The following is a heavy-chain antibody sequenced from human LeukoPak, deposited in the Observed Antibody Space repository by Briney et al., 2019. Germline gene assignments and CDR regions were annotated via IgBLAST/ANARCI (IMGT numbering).Heavy chain of an antibody. Sequence: AGGSLRLSCAASGFTFSSYAMSWVRQAPGKGLEWVSAISGSGGSTYYADSVKGRFTISRDNSKNTLYLQMNSLRVEDTAAYPCAKGVYDGNAYYYFDSWGQGTLVTVSS. CDR2: ISGSGGST. J-gene: IGHJ4*02. D-gene: IGHD3-16*01. V-gene: IGHV3-23*01. CDR3: AKGVYDGNAYYYFDS. CDR1: GFTFSSYA.